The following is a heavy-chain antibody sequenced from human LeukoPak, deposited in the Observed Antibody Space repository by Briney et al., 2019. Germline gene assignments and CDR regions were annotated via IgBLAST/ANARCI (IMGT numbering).Heavy chain of an antibody. CDR1: GFTVSSNY. J-gene: IGHJ3*02. CDR2: IYSGGST. CDR3: AKGLRFLQIGAFDT. Sequence: GGSLRLSCAASGFTVSSNYMSWVRQAPGKGLEWVSVIYSGGSTYYADSVKGRFTISRHNSKNTLYLQMNSLRAEDTAVYYCAKGLRFLQIGAFDTWGQGTMVTVSS. V-gene: IGHV3-53*04. D-gene: IGHD3-3*01.